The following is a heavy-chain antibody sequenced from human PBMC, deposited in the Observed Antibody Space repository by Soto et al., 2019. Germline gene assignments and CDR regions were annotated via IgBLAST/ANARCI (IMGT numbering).Heavy chain of an antibody. CDR2: INHSGST. Sequence: SETLSLTCAVYGGSFSGYYWSWIRQPPGKGLEWIGEINHSGSTNYNPSLKSRVTISVDTSKNQFSLKLSSVTAADTAVYYCARWVYDILTGYYAFDIWGQGTMVTVSS. D-gene: IGHD3-9*01. J-gene: IGHJ3*02. CDR3: ARWVYDILTGYYAFDI. CDR1: GGSFSGYY. V-gene: IGHV4-34*01.